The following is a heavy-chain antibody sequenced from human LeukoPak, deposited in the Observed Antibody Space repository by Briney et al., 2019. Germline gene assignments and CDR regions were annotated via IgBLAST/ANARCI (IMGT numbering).Heavy chain of an antibody. CDR2: IIPIFGIA. D-gene: IGHD6-13*01. Sequence: SVKVSCKASGGTLSSYAISWVRQAPGQGLEWMGRIIPIFGIANYAQKFQGRVTITADKSTSTAYMELSSLRSEDTAVYYRARDRRIAAASYYYGMDVWGQGTTVTVSS. V-gene: IGHV1-69*04. CDR3: ARDRRIAAASYYYGMDV. J-gene: IGHJ6*02. CDR1: GGTLSSYA.